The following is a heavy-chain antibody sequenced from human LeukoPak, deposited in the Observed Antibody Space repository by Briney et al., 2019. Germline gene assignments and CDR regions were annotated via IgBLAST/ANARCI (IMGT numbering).Heavy chain of an antibody. Sequence: SETLSLTCSVSGGSITGSGYYWGWIRQRPGKGLEWIGSIYHSGKTYYNPSLKRRVLISVDTSKKQFSLKLTSVTAADTAVYYCTRRGPDTIVVVSPFVYWGQGTQVTVSS. V-gene: IGHV4-39*01. CDR1: GGSITGSGYY. CDR2: IYHSGKT. J-gene: IGHJ4*02. D-gene: IGHD3-22*01. CDR3: TRRGPDTIVVVSPFVY.